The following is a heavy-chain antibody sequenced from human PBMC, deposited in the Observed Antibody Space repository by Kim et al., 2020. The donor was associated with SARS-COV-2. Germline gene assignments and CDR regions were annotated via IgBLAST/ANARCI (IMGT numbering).Heavy chain of an antibody. CDR2: IYTNGST. J-gene: IGHJ5*02. Sequence: SETLSLTCTVSGASVSSGNYYWSWIRQPAGKGLERIGHIYTNGSTNYNPSLKSRVTISVDTSKNQFSLKLNSVTAADTAVYYCARGGSSWYIGFVPWGQGTLVTVSS. D-gene: IGHD6-13*01. CDR1: GASVSSGNYY. CDR3: ARGGSSWYIGFVP. V-gene: IGHV4-61*09.